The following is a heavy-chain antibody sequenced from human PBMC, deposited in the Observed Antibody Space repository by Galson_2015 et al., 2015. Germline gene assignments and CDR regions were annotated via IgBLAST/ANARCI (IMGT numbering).Heavy chain of an antibody. Sequence: AEVKKPGESLRISCKGSGYSFTSYWISWVRQMPGKGLEWMGRIDPSDSYTNYSPSFQGHVTISADKSISTAYLQRSSLKASDTAMYYCARMCRVPAAMGAWFDPWGQGTLVTVSS. CDR1: GYSFTSYW. V-gene: IGHV5-10-1*01. CDR2: IDPSDSYT. D-gene: IGHD2-2*01. CDR3: ARMCRVPAAMGAWFDP. J-gene: IGHJ5*02.